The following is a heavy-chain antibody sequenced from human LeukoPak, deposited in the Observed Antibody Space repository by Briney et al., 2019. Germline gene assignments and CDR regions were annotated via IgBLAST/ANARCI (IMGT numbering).Heavy chain of an antibody. CDR1: GFTFSSYG. CDR3: ARQDYCSSTSCYDAIDAFDI. Sequence: PGGSLRLSCSASGFTFSSYGMHWVRQAPGKGLEWVAVISYDGSNKYYADSVKGRFTVSRDNSKNTLYLQMNSLRAEDTAVYYCARQDYCSSTSCYDAIDAFDIWGQGTMVTVSS. V-gene: IGHV3-30*03. D-gene: IGHD2-2*01. CDR2: ISYDGSNK. J-gene: IGHJ3*02.